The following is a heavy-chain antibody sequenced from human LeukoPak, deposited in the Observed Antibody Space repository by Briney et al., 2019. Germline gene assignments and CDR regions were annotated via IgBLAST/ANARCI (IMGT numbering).Heavy chain of an antibody. CDR3: ARDVAVAGTADDAFDI. Sequence: ASVTVSFKASGYTFTIYGISWVRQAPGQGLEWMGWISAYNGNTNYAQKLQGRVTMTTDTSTSTAYMELRSLRSDDTAVYYCARDVAVAGTADDAFDIWGQGTMVTVSS. D-gene: IGHD6-19*01. V-gene: IGHV1-18*01. CDR1: GYTFTIYG. CDR2: ISAYNGNT. J-gene: IGHJ3*02.